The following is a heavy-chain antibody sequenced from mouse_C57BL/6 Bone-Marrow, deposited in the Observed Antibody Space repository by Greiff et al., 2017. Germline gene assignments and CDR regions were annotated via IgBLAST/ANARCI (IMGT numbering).Heavy chain of an antibody. CDR1: GYTFTSYW. V-gene: IGHV1-64*01. D-gene: IGHD1-1*01. CDR2: IHPNSGST. Sequence: VQLQQPGAELVKPGASVKLSCKASGYTFTSYWMHWVKQRPGQGLEWIGMIHPNSGSTNYNEKFKSKATLTVDKSSSTAYMQLSSLTSEDSAVYYCARRATVASWYFDVWGTGTTVTVSS. J-gene: IGHJ1*03. CDR3: ARRATVASWYFDV.